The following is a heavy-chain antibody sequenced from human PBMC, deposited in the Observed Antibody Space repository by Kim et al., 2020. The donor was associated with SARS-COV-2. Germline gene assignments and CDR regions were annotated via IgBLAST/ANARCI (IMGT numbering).Heavy chain of an antibody. Sequence: DYAVTVKRRITIDPDTSKNQFSLQLNSVTPEDTAVYYCARDRPGTTPFDYWGQGTLVTVSS. CDR3: ARDRPGTTPFDY. V-gene: IGHV6-1*01. J-gene: IGHJ4*02. D-gene: IGHD1-7*01.